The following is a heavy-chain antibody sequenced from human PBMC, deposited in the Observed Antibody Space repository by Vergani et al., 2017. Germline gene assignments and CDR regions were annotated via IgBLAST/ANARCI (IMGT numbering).Heavy chain of an antibody. CDR1: GFTFSSYS. CDR2: ISSSSSYI. Sequence: EVQLVESGGGLVKPGGSLRLSCAASGFTFSSYSMNWVRQAPGKGLEWVSSISSSSSYIYYAETVKGRFTISRDNAKNSLYLQMNSLRAEDTAVYYCAKDRRRTGEFFDYWGQGTLVTVSS. V-gene: IGHV3-21*01. CDR3: AKDRRRTGEFFDY. J-gene: IGHJ4*02. D-gene: IGHD1-1*01.